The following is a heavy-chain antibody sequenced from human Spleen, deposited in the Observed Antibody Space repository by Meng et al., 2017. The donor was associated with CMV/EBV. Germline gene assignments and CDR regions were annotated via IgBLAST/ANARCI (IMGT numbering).Heavy chain of an antibody. CDR3: ARGRGCGRNAYHNDYLED. Sequence: SGSNAINWVRQGAGQGLGWMGERIPMFSTTNNAQKYQEKITITTIKSTSTANMKVSSLRTEDTAVYYCARGRGCGRNAYHNDYLEDWGQGTLVTVSS. CDR2: RIPMFSTT. CDR1: SGSNA. D-gene: IGHD3-3*01. J-gene: IGHJ4*02. V-gene: IGHV1-69*05.